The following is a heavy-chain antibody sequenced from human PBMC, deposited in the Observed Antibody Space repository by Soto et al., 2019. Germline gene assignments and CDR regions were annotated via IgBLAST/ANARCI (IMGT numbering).Heavy chain of an antibody. V-gene: IGHV3-23*01. CDR2: VYGSGHSDT. CDR3: AKDRHPDGIWTFDF. D-gene: IGHD3-9*01. J-gene: IGHJ4*02. Sequence: EVQLLESGGLLVQPGGSLRLSCAASGFTFSTYTMSWVCQAPGKGLEWVSSVYGSGHSDTFYADSVKGRFVISRDDSRGMLFLQMNSLKVEDTAIYYCAKDRHPDGIWTFDFWGQGTLVTVFS. CDR1: GFTFSTYT.